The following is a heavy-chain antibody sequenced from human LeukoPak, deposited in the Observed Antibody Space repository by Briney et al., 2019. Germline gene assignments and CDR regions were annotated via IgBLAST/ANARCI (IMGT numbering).Heavy chain of an antibody. Sequence: SETLSLTCTVSGGSITSGSYYWNWIRQPAGKGLEWIGRINTSGYTNYNPSLKSRVTISVDTSKNQFSLKLSSVTAADTAVYYCARDHSGYFPAFDYWGQGALVTVSS. J-gene: IGHJ4*02. V-gene: IGHV4-61*02. CDR1: GGSITSGSYY. CDR2: INTSGYT. CDR3: ARDHSGYFPAFDY. D-gene: IGHD3-22*01.